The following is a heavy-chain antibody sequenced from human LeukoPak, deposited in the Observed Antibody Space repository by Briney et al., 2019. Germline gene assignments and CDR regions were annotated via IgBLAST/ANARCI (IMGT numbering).Heavy chain of an antibody. CDR3: ARDGEGGSSSSFDY. Sequence: SQTLSLTCTVSGGSISSGDYYWSWIRQPPGKGLEGIGYIYYSGSTYYNPSLKSRVTISVDTSKNQFSLKLSSVTAADTAVYYCARDGEGGSSSSFDYWGQGTLVTVSS. CDR2: IYYSGST. J-gene: IGHJ4*02. D-gene: IGHD6-13*01. CDR1: GGSISSGDYY. V-gene: IGHV4-30-4*08.